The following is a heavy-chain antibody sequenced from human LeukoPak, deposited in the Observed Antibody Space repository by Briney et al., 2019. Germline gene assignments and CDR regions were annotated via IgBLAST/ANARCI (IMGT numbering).Heavy chain of an antibody. J-gene: IGHJ4*02. D-gene: IGHD3-10*01. CDR2: IYYSGST. CDR1: GGSFSGYY. CDR3: ARDFGGTDYFDY. Sequence: SETLSLTCAVYGGSFSGYYWSWIRQPPGKGLEWIGSIYYSGSTYYNPSLKSRVTISVDTSKNQFSLKLSSVTAADTAVYYCARDFGGTDYFDYWGQGTLVTVSS. V-gene: IGHV4-34*01.